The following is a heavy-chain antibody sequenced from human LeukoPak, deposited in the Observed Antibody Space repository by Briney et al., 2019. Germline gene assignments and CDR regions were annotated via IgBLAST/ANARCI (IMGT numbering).Heavy chain of an antibody. Sequence: ASVTVSCKASGYTFTGYYMHWVRQAPGQGLEWMGWINPNTGCTNYAQKFQGRVTLTRDTSISTAYMELSRLRYDDTAVYYCATLYGDYVRSDYWGQGTLVTVSS. CDR3: ATLYGDYVRSDY. D-gene: IGHD4-17*01. J-gene: IGHJ4*02. CDR2: INPNTGCT. CDR1: GYTFTGYY. V-gene: IGHV1-2*02.